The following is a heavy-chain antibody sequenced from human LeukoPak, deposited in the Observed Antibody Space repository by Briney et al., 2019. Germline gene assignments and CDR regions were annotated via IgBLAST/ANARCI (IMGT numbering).Heavy chain of an antibody. CDR3: ARVGLRYFDWLSNSVYFDY. CDR2: IKQDGSEK. CDR1: GFTFTTYW. J-gene: IGHJ4*02. V-gene: IGHV3-7*01. Sequence: GGSLRLSCAASGFTFTTYWMGRVRQAPGKGLEWVANIKQDGSEKYYVDSVKGRFTISRDNVKNSLYLQMNSLRAEDTAVYYCARVGLRYFDWLSNSVYFDYWGQGTLVTISS. D-gene: IGHD3-9*01.